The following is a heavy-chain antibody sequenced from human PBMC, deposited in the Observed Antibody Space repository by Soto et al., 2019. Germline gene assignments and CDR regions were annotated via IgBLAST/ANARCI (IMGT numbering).Heavy chain of an antibody. Sequence: SETLSLTCTVSGGSISSSSYYWGWIRQPPGKGLEWIGSIYYSGSTYYNPSLKSRVTISVDTSKNQFSLKLSSVTAADTAVYYCARLAYYDFWSGYYTGIGWFDPWGQGTLVTVSS. CDR2: IYYSGST. CDR1: GGSISSSSYY. V-gene: IGHV4-39*01. D-gene: IGHD3-3*01. CDR3: ARLAYYDFWSGYYTGIGWFDP. J-gene: IGHJ5*02.